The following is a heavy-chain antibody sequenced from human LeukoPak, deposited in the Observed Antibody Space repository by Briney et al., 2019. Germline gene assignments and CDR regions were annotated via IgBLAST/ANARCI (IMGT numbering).Heavy chain of an antibody. J-gene: IGHJ4*02. CDR1: GFTFSSYL. V-gene: IGHV3-7*01. D-gene: IGHD6-25*01. Sequence: PGGSLRLSCAASGFTFSSYLMSLGRQAPGKGLEWVANIKQDGSEKYYVDSVKGRFTISRDNAKNSLYLQMNSLRAEDTAVYYCAREAAYEDYWGQGTLVTVSS. CDR3: AREAAYEDY. CDR2: IKQDGSEK.